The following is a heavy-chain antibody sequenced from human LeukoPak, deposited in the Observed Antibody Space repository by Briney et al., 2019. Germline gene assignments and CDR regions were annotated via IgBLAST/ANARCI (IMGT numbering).Heavy chain of an antibody. Sequence: PSETLSLTCTVSGGSISSGGYYWSWIRQHPGKGLEWIGYIYYSGSTYYNPSLKSRVTISVDTSKNQFSLKLSSATAADTAVYYCARGSAGDYYYYYMDVWGKGTTVTVSS. CDR2: IYYSGST. D-gene: IGHD6-25*01. V-gene: IGHV4-31*03. CDR1: GGSISSGGYY. CDR3: ARGSAGDYYYYYMDV. J-gene: IGHJ6*03.